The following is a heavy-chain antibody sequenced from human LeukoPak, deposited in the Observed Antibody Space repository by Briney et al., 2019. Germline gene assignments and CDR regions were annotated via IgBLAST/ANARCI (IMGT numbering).Heavy chain of an antibody. CDR1: GFTFSSYS. CDR2: IKSKTDGGTT. V-gene: IGHV3-15*01. Sequence: GGSLRLSCAASGFTFSSYSMNWVRQAPGKGLEWVGRIKSKTDGGTTDYAAPVKGRFTISRDDSKNTLYLQMNSLKTEDTAVYYCTTSVVPAALYYFDYWGQGTLVTVSS. CDR3: TTSVVPAALYYFDY. D-gene: IGHD2-2*01. J-gene: IGHJ4*02.